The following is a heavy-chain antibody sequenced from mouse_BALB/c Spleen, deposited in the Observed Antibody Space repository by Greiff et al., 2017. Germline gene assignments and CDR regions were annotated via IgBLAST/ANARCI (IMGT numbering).Heavy chain of an antibody. Sequence: DVMLVESGGGLVKPGGSLKLSCAASGFTFSSYAMSWVRQTPEKRLEWVASISSGGSTYYPDSVKGRFTISRDNARNILYLQMSSLRSEDTAMYYCARGHSNFDYWGQGTTLTVSS. CDR1: GFTFSSYA. CDR3: ARGHSNFDY. V-gene: IGHV5-6-5*01. J-gene: IGHJ2*01. CDR2: ISSGGST.